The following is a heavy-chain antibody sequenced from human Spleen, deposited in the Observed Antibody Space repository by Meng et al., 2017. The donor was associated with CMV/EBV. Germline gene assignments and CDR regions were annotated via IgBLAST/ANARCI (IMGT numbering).Heavy chain of an antibody. V-gene: IGHV4-34*01. D-gene: IGHD2-2*01. CDR3: ARAYCSSTNCPEAY. CDR1: GGSLNGYY. CDR2: INYSGTT. J-gene: IGHJ4*02. Sequence: AVYGGSLNGYYWSWIRQPPGKGLEWIGEINYSGTTNYNPSLKSRVTISLNSSKNQFSLNLKSVTAADTAVYYCARAYCSSTNCPEAYWGQGILVTVSS.